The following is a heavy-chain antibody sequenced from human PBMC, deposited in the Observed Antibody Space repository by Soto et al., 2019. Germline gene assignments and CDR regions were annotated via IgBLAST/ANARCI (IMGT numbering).Heavy chain of an antibody. V-gene: IGHV1-18*01. J-gene: IGHJ3*02. D-gene: IGHD3-22*01. CDR1: GYTFTSYG. CDR3: ARDYYYDSSGDAFDI. Sequence: ASVKVSCKASGYTFTSYGISWVRQAPGQGLEWMGWISAYNGNTNYAQKLQGRVTMTTDTSTSTAYMELRSLRSDDTAVYYCARDYYYDSSGDAFDIWGQGKMVTVSS. CDR2: ISAYNGNT.